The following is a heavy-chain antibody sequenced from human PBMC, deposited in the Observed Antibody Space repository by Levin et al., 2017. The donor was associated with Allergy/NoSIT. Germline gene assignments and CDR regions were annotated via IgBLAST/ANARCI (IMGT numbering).Heavy chain of an antibody. CDR2: INHSGKT. D-gene: IGHD5-24*01. V-gene: IGHV4-34*01. CDR3: ARGRRDGDKYVWGPSPFDY. J-gene: IGHJ4*02. Sequence: SETLSLTCAVFGTSFNGYYWSWIRQPPGKGLEWIGEINHSGKTNYNPSLKSRVTISVDRSKEQFSLNVRTVTAADTAVFYCARGRRDGDKYVWGPSPFDYWGQGTLVTVSS. CDR1: GTSFNGYY.